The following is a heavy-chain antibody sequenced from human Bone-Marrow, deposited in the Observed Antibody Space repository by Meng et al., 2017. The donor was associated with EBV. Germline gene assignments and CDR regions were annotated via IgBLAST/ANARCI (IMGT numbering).Heavy chain of an antibody. CDR2: IDPNSGGA. CDR3: ARASDYGNDLDY. D-gene: IGHD4-11*01. Sequence: RLVQSRAEVKKPGASVKVSCHASGYTFTGHYMHWVRQAPGQGLEWMGRIDPNSGGADYAQKFQGGVTMTRDTSISTFYMELSRLTSDDTAVYFCARASDYGNDLDYWGQGTLVTVSS. V-gene: IGHV1-2*06. CDR1: GYTFTGHY. J-gene: IGHJ4*02.